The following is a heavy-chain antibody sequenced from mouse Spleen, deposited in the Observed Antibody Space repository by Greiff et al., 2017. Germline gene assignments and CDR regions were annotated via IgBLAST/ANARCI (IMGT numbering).Heavy chain of an antibody. CDR1: GYAFTNYL. CDR2: INPGSGGT. CDR3: ARSALITTVYFDV. V-gene: IGHV1-54*03. J-gene: IGHJ1*01. D-gene: IGHD1-1*01. Sequence: VQLQQSGAELVRPGTSVKVSCKASGYAFTNYLIEWVKQRPGQGLEWIGVINPGSGGTNYNEKFKGKATLTADKSSSTAYMQLSSLTSDDSAVYFCARSALITTVYFDVWGAGTTVTVSS.